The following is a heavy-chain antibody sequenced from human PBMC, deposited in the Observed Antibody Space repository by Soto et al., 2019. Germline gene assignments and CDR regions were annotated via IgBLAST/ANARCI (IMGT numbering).Heavy chain of an antibody. J-gene: IGHJ4*02. D-gene: IGHD3-22*01. V-gene: IGHV4-39*01. CDR3: ERLDSSGALDH. CDR2: LYNRDNT. Sequence: QLQLLESGPGLVKPSETLFLSCTVSGGSIITSSYDWDCIRQPPGKGLEWIGSLYNRDNTYYSPSRNSRGTVSLDTSKNQFSLNLTSVTAADAAVYYCERLDSSGALDHWGRGALVTVSS. CDR1: GGSIITSSYD.